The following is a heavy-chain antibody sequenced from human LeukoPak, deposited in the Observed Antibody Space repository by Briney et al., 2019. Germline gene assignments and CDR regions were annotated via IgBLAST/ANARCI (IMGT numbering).Heavy chain of an antibody. V-gene: IGHV1-18*04. CDR2: ISAYNGNT. J-gene: IGHJ4*02. Sequence: GASVKVSCKASGYTFTSYGISWVRQAPGQGLEWMGWISAYNGNTNYAQKLQGRVTMTTDTSTSTAYMELRSLRSDDTAVYYCARSGDIVVVPAAQGYFDYWGQGTLVTVFS. CDR1: GYTFTSYG. D-gene: IGHD2-2*01. CDR3: ARSGDIVVVPAAQGYFDY.